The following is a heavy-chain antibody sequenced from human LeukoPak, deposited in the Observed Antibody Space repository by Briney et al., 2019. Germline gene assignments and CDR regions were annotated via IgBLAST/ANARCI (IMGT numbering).Heavy chain of an antibody. V-gene: IGHV3-23*01. Sequence: GGSLRLSCAASGFTFSSYAMSWVRQAPGKGLEWVSAISGSGGSTYYADSVKGRFTISRDNSKNTLYLQMNSLRAEDTAVYYCAKKPITMVRGVIIVPLFDYWGQGTLVTVSS. CDR3: AKKPITMVRGVIIVPLFDY. CDR1: GFTFSSYA. D-gene: IGHD3-10*01. J-gene: IGHJ4*02. CDR2: ISGSGGST.